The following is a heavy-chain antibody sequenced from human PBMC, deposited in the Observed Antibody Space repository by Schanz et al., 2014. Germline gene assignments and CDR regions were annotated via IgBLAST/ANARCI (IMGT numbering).Heavy chain of an antibody. CDR2: IKSKTDGGTT. CDR3: AKDPYGSGNHYTY. D-gene: IGHD3-10*01. V-gene: IGHV3-15*01. J-gene: IGHJ4*02. CDR1: GFTLSNAW. Sequence: EVHLVESGGGLVKPGGSLRLSCAASGFTLSNAWMSWVRQAPGKGVEWVGRIKSKTDGGTTDFAAPVKGRFSISRDDSKNTLYLQMNSLRAEDTAVYYCAKDPYGSGNHYTYWGRGALVSVSS.